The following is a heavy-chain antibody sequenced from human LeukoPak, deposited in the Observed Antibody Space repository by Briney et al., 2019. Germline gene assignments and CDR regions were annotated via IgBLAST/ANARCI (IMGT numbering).Heavy chain of an antibody. J-gene: IGHJ4*02. Sequence: ASVKVSCKASGYTFTSYGISWVRQAPGQGLEWMGIINPSGGSTSYAQKFQGRVTMTRDTSTSTVYMELSSLRSEDTAVYYCARALGYSMATIHFDYWGQGTLVTVSS. V-gene: IGHV1-46*01. D-gene: IGHD5-12*01. CDR2: INPSGGST. CDR1: GYTFTSYG. CDR3: ARALGYSMATIHFDY.